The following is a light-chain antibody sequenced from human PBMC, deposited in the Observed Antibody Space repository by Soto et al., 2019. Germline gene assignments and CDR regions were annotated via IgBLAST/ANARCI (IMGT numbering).Light chain of an antibody. CDR1: QGLVYDDGNTY. J-gene: IGKJ1*01. Sequence: AVLTQSPLSLPVALGQPASMSCRSSQGLVYDDGNTYLNWFQQRPGHSPRRLIYKVSKRDSGVPDRFSGSGCCSNFTLKISRVEAEDVGVYYCMQGTHWPPWTFGQGTKVEIK. V-gene: IGKV2-30*01. CDR2: KVS. CDR3: MQGTHWPPWT.